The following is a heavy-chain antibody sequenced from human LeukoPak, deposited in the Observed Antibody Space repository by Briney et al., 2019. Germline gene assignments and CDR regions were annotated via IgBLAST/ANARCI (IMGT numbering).Heavy chain of an antibody. CDR1: GGSISSGGYS. Sequence: SETLSLTCAVSGGSISSGGYSWSWIRQPPGKGLEWIGYIYYSGSTYYNPSLKSRVTISVDTSKNQFSLKLSSVTAADTAVYYCARSRGSSEWDPEGYGMDVWGQGTTVTVSS. J-gene: IGHJ6*02. D-gene: IGHD1-26*01. V-gene: IGHV4-30-4*01. CDR3: ARSRGSSEWDPEGYGMDV. CDR2: IYYSGST.